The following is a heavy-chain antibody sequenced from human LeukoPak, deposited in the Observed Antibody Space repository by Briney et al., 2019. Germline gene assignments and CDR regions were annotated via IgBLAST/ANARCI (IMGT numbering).Heavy chain of an antibody. D-gene: IGHD4-17*01. V-gene: IGHV1-69*05. CDR1: GGTFSSYA. CDR3: ARDPSKTTVTTAGASYYMDV. CDR2: IIPIFGTA. Sequence: GASVKVSCKASGGTFSSYAISWVRQAPGQGLEWMGGIIPIFGTANYAQKFQGRVTMTRDMSTSTVYMELSSLRSEDTAVYYCARDPSKTTVTTAGASYYMDVWGKGTTVTVSS. J-gene: IGHJ6*03.